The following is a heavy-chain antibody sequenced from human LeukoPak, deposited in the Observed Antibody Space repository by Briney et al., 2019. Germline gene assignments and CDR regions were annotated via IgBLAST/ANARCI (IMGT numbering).Heavy chain of an antibody. J-gene: IGHJ4*02. CDR1: GFTFSSYA. CDR2: ISGSGGST. D-gene: IGHD6-19*01. V-gene: IGHV3-23*01. Sequence: PGGSLRFSCAASGFTFSSYAMSSVRQAPGKGLEWVSAISGSGGSTYYADSVKGRFTISRDNSKNTLYLQMNSLRAEDTAVYYCAKGQRAVAGLRSDYWGQGTLVTVSS. CDR3: AKGQRAVAGLRSDY.